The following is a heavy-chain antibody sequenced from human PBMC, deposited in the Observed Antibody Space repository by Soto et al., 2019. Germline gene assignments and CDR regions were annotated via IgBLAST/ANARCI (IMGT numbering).Heavy chain of an antibody. CDR1: GGSFSGYY. Sequence: SETLSLTCAVYGGSFSGYYRSWIRQPPGKGLEWIGEINHSGSTNYNPSLKSRVTISVDTSKNQFSLKLSSVTAADTAVYYCASSDLRITITSARDDAFDIWGQGTMVTVSS. CDR2: INHSGST. V-gene: IGHV4-34*01. J-gene: IGHJ3*02. D-gene: IGHD3-10*01. CDR3: ASSDLRITITSARDDAFDI.